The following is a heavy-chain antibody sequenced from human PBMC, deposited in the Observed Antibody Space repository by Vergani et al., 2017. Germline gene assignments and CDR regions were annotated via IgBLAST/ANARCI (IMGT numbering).Heavy chain of an antibody. CDR2: IYYSGST. V-gene: IGHV4-59*11. J-gene: IGHJ4*02. CDR3: ARLNYYDSSGYYYFRLTYFDY. CDR1: GGSISSHY. Sequence: QVQLQESGPGLVKPSETLSLTCTVSGGSISSHYWSWIRQPPGKGLEWIGYIYYSGSTNYNPSLKSRGNITVDTSKNQFSLKLSSVTAADPAVYYCARLNYYDSSGYYYFRLTYFDYWGQGTLVTVSS. D-gene: IGHD3-22*01.